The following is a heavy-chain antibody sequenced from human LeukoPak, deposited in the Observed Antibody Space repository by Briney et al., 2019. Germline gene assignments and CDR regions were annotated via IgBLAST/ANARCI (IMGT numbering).Heavy chain of an antibody. CDR1: GGSISSYY. J-gene: IGHJ4*02. CDR3: ARKLYDYFDY. D-gene: IGHD2-2*02. Sequence: SETLSLTCTVSGGSISSYYGRWIRQPPGRGLEWIGYIYYSGSTNYNPSLKSRVTISVDTSKNQFSLKLSSVTAADTAVYYCARKLYDYFDYWGQGTLVTVSS. V-gene: IGHV4-59*01. CDR2: IYYSGST.